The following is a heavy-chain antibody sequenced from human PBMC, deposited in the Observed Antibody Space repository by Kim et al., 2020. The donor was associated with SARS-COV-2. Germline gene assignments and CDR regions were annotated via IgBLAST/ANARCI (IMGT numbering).Heavy chain of an antibody. D-gene: IGHD3-3*01. CDR2: ISSDGTVQ. CDR3: ARRDFWSIYPFDY. Sequence: GGSLRLSCATSGFTFSRYALHWVRQAPGRGLEWVAVISSDGTVQHYEDSVKGRLTISRDNSKNTIFLQMNSLTPDDTAVYYCARRDFWSIYPFDYWGQGT. J-gene: IGHJ4*02. V-gene: IGHV3-30-3*01. CDR1: GFTFSRYA.